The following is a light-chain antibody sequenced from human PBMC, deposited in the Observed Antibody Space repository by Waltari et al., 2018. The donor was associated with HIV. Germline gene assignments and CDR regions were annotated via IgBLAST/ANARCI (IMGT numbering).Light chain of an antibody. CDR3: QAGYSSTCV. J-gene: IGLJ3*02. CDR1: KLGDNY. V-gene: IGLV3-1*01. CDR2: PDT. Sequence: SYDLTQPPSVSVSPGQPANITCSGDKLGDNYACWSQRMPGQSPVLVIYPDTKRPAGISARCVGSNSGNTSSLTGGGTQAMDEADDDCQAGYSSTCVFGGGTKLTVL.